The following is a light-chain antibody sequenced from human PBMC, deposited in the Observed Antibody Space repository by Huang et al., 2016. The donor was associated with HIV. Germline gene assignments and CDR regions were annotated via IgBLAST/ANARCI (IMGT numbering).Light chain of an antibody. CDR1: QDISKY. CDR3: QQYNNLPT. V-gene: IGKV1-33*01. CDR2: DSS. Sequence: DIQMTQSPSSLSASVGDRVIITCQASQDISKYLNWYQQKPGKAPNLLIYDSSNLETGFSSSFGGGGSATYFTFTISSLHPEDTATYYCQQYNNLPTFGQGTKLEIK. J-gene: IGKJ2*01.